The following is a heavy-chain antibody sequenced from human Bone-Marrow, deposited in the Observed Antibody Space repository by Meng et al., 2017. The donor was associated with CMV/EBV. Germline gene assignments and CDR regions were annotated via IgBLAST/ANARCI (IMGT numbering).Heavy chain of an antibody. V-gene: IGHV3-23*01. D-gene: IGHD2-2*01. CDR1: GFTFSSYA. Sequence: GESLKISCAASGFTFSSYAMSWVRQAPGKGLEWVSAISGSGGSTYYADSVKGRFTISRDNAKNSLYLQMNSLRAEDTAVYYCARLRGYCSSTSCPVKYYYYGMDVCGQGTTVTVSS. CDR2: ISGSGGST. CDR3: ARLRGYCSSTSCPVKYYYYGMDV. J-gene: IGHJ6*02.